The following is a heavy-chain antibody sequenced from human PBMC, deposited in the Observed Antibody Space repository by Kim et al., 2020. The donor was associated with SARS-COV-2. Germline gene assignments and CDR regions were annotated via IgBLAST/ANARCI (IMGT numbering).Heavy chain of an antibody. CDR3: ATDKTPLAYCGGDCKTPLDY. CDR2: INAGNGDT. CDR1: GYTFTSYG. Sequence: ASVKVSCKASGYTFTSYGVHWVRQAPGQRLEWMGWINAGNGDTKYSQKFQGRVTITRDTSASTAYMELSSLRSEDTAVYYCATDKTPLAYCGGDCKTPLDYWGQGTLVPVSS. D-gene: IGHD2-21*01. V-gene: IGHV1-3*01. J-gene: IGHJ4*02.